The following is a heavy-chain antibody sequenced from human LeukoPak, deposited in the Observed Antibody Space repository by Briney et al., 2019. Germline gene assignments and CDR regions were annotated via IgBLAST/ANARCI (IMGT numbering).Heavy chain of an antibody. CDR2: INHSGST. V-gene: IGHV4-34*01. CDR1: GFTFSRYS. J-gene: IGHJ4*02. D-gene: IGHD3-10*01. CDR3: ASDDYYASGSYRW. Sequence: GSLRLSCAASGFTFSRYSMNWVRQAPGKGLEWIGEINHSGSTNYNPSLKSRVTISVDTSKNQFSLKLSSVTAADTAVYYCASDDYYASGSYRWWGQGTLVTVSS.